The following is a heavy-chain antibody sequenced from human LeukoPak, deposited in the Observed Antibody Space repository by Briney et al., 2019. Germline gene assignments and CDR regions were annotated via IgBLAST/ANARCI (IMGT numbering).Heavy chain of an antibody. CDR2: IYSGGST. Sequence: GGSLRLSCAASGFTVSSNYMSWVRQAPGKGLEWASVIYSGGSTYYADSVKGRFTISRDNSKNTLYLQMNSLRAEDTAVYYCARVSSSGWYEAFDIWGQGTMVTVSS. CDR1: GFTVSSNY. CDR3: ARVSSSGWYEAFDI. D-gene: IGHD6-19*01. J-gene: IGHJ3*02. V-gene: IGHV3-53*01.